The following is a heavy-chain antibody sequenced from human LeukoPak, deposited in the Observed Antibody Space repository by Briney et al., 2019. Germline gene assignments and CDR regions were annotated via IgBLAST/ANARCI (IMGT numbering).Heavy chain of an antibody. CDR1: GYTFTSYG. J-gene: IGHJ4*02. CDR2: ISAYNGNT. V-gene: IGHV1-18*01. Sequence: ASVKVSCKASGYTFTSYGISWVRQAPGQGLEWVGWISAYNGNTNYAQKLQGRVTMTTDTSTSTAYMELRSLRSDDTAVYYCARGCRSYYGSGSCLSYWGQGTLVTVSS. D-gene: IGHD3-10*01. CDR3: ARGCRSYYGSGSCLSY.